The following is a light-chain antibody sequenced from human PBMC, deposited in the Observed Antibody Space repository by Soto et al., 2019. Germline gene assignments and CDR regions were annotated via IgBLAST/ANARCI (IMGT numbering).Light chain of an antibody. CDR3: SSYAGSNTVI. V-gene: IGLV2-8*01. CDR2: AVS. Sequence: QSVLTQPPSASGSPGQSVTISCTGTSGDVGGYNFVSWYQHHPGKAPKLMIFAVSQRPSGVPDRFSGSKSGNTASLTVSGLQAEDEADYYCSSYAGSNTVIFGGGTKVTVL. J-gene: IGLJ2*01. CDR1: SGDVGGYNF.